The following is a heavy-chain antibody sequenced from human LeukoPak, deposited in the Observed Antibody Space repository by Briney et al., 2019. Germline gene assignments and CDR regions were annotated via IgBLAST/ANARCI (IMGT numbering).Heavy chain of an antibody. Sequence: GECLKISCKGSGYSFTSYWIGWVRQMPGKGLEWMWIIYPGDSDTRYSPSFQGQVTISADKSISTAYLQWSSLKASDTAMYYCARRGGGSYGPMDAFDIWGQGTMVTVSS. CDR1: GYSFTSYW. CDR3: ARRGGGSYGPMDAFDI. D-gene: IGHD1-26*01. CDR2: IYPGDSDT. J-gene: IGHJ3*02. V-gene: IGHV5-51*01.